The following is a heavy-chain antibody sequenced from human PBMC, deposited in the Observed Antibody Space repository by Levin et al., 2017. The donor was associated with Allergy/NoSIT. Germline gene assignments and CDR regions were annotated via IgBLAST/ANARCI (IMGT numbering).Heavy chain of an antibody. J-gene: IGHJ4*02. CDR2: INPNSGGT. D-gene: IGHD1-26*01. Sequence: ASVKVSCKASGYTFTGYYMHWVRQAPGQGLEWMGWINPNSGGTNYAQKFQGRVTMTRDTSISTAYMELSRLRSDDTAVYYCARSGNSGSLPFDYWGQGTLVTVSS. CDR3: ARSGNSGSLPFDY. CDR1: GYTFTGYY. V-gene: IGHV1-2*02.